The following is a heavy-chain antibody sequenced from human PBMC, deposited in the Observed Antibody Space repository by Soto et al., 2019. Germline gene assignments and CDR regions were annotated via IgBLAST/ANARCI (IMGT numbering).Heavy chain of an antibody. J-gene: IGHJ6*02. CDR3: ASPSESSSSGFYYSYGMDV. CDR2: IIPIFGTA. Sequence: RASVKVSCKASGGTFSSYAISWVRQAPGQGLEWMGGIIPIFGTANYAQKFQGRVTITADESTSTAYMELSSLRSEDTAVYYCASPSESSSSGFYYSYGMDVWGQGTTVTVSS. CDR1: GGTFSSYA. V-gene: IGHV1-69*13. D-gene: IGHD6-6*01.